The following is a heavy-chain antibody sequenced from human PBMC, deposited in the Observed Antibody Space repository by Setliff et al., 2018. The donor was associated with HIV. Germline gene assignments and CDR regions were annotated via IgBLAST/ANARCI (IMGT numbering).Heavy chain of an antibody. V-gene: IGHV4-34*01. D-gene: IGHD3-9*01. CDR1: GGSFSGYY. Sequence: KPSETLSLTCAVYGGSFSGYYWSWIRQPPGKGLEWIGEINHSGSTSYKPSLKSRVTISVDMSKNQVSLKVSSVTAADTAIYYCARGSDWHPDWGQGTLVTVSS. CDR2: INHSGST. J-gene: IGHJ4*02. CDR3: ARGSDWHPD.